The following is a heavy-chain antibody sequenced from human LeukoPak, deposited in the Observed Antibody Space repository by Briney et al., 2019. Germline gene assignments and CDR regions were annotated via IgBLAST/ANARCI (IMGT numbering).Heavy chain of an antibody. D-gene: IGHD1-26*01. CDR1: GFTFSSYS. CDR2: ISSSSSYM. J-gene: IGHJ4*02. CDR3: ARARGSYYVGVFDY. Sequence: GGSLRLSCAASGFTFSSYSMNWVRQAPGKGLEWVSSISSSSSYMYYADSVKGRFTISRDNAKNSLYLQMNSLRAEDTAVYYCARARGSYYVGVFDYWGQGTLVTVSS. V-gene: IGHV3-21*01.